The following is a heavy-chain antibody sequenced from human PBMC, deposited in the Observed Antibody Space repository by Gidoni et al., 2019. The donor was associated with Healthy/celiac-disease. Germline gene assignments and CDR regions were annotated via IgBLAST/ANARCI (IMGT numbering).Heavy chain of an antibody. V-gene: IGHV1-69*06. CDR1: GGPFSSYT. J-gene: IGHJ6*02. D-gene: IGHD3-22*01. CDR2: IIPIFGTA. Sequence: QVQLVQSGAEVTKPGSSVKVSCKASGGPFSSYTISWVRQAPGQGLEWTGGIIPIFGTANYAQESQGRVTIPADNSTSTAYMELSSLRSEDTAVYHCARAPHPEQGDYDSSCYYRAWYYYGMYVWGQGTTVTVSS. CDR3: ARAPHPEQGDYDSSCYYRAWYYYGMYV.